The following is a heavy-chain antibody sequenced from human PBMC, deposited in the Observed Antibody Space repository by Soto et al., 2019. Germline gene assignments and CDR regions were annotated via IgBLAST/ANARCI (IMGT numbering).Heavy chain of an antibody. CDR1: GFTFTNHA. V-gene: IGHV3-30*04. J-gene: IGHJ4*02. Sequence: GGSQRLSSAASGFTFTNHARHWVRQAPGKGLEWVAVISYDGSNKFYADSVKGRFTISRDNSKSTLNLQMNSLRAEDTAVYYCAKDRWLPSKLKLVATYYFDYWGQGTLVTVSS. CDR3: AKDRWLPSKLKLVATYYFDY. CDR2: ISYDGSNK. D-gene: IGHD3-9*01.